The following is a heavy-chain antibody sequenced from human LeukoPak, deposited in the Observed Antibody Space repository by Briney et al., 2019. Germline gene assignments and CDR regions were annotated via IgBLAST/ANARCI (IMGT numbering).Heavy chain of an antibody. CDR2: ISSSSSYI. J-gene: IGHJ4*02. D-gene: IGHD3-10*01. V-gene: IGHV3-21*01. CDR3: ARVPNYGSGSYYNSIALVDY. Sequence: GGSLRLSCAASGFTFSSYSMSWVRQAPGKGLEWVSSISSSSSYIYYADSVKGRFTISRDNAKNSLYLQMNSLRAEDTAVYYCARVPNYGSGSYYNSIALVDYWGQGTPVTVSS. CDR1: GFTFSSYS.